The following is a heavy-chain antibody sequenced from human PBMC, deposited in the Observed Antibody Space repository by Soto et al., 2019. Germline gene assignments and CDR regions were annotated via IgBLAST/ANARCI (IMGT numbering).Heavy chain of an antibody. CDR2: IIPIFGTA. J-gene: IGHJ6*02. D-gene: IGHD3-10*01. Sequence: QVQLVQSGAEVKKPGSSVTVSCKASGGTFSSYAISWVRQAPGQGLEWMGGIIPIFGTANYAQKFQGRVTTTADESTSTAYRVLSSLRSEDTAVYFCARPHDFGGYYYGMDGWGQGTTVTVSS. CDR3: ARPHDFGGYYYGMDG. CDR1: GGTFSSYA. V-gene: IGHV1-69*12.